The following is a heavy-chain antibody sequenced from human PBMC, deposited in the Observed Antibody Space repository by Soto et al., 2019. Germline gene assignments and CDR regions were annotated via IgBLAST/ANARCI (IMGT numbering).Heavy chain of an antibody. CDR3: ARVGIVVVPAAEYYYYGMDV. CDR2: ISAYNGNT. Sequence: ASVKVSCKASGYTFTSYGISWVRQAPGQGLDWMGWISAYNGNTNYAQKLQGRVTMTTDTSTSTAYMELRSLRSDDTAVYYCARVGIVVVPAAEYYYYGMDVWGQGTTVTVSS. CDR1: GYTFTSYG. D-gene: IGHD2-2*01. J-gene: IGHJ6*02. V-gene: IGHV1-18*04.